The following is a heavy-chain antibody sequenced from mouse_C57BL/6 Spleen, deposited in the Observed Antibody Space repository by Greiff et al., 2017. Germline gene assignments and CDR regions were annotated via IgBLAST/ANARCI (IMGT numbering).Heavy chain of an antibody. J-gene: IGHJ4*01. CDR1: GYTFTDYE. CDR3: TGGDYGSSYGRAMDY. D-gene: IGHD1-1*01. CDR2: IDPETGGT. V-gene: IGHV1-15*01. Sequence: VQLQQSGAELVRPGASVTLSCKASGYTFTDYEMHWVKQTPVHGLEWIGAIDPETGGTAYNQKFKGKAILTADKSSSTAYMELRSLTSEDSAVYYCTGGDYGSSYGRAMDYWGQGTSVTVSS.